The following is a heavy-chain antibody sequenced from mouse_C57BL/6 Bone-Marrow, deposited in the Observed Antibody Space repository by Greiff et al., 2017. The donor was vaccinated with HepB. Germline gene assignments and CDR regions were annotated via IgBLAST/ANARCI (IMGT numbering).Heavy chain of an antibody. CDR1: GYTFTSYG. CDR3: ARGVYYYGSFFAY. V-gene: IGHV1-81*01. J-gene: IGHJ3*01. D-gene: IGHD1-1*01. Sequence: QVQLQQSGAELARPGASVKLSCKASGYTFTSYGISWVKQRTGQGLEWIGEIYPRSGNTYYNEKFKGKATLTADKSSSTAYMELRSLTSEDSAVYFCARGVYYYGSFFAYWGQGTLVTVSA. CDR2: IYPRSGNT.